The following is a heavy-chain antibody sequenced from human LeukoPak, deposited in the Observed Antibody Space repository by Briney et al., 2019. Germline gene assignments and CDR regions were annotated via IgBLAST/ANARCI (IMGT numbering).Heavy chain of an antibody. V-gene: IGHV1-46*01. D-gene: IGHD2-8*01. Sequence: GASVKVSCKASGYTFTSCYIHWVRQAPGQGLEWMGIINPSGGSTDYAQKFQGRVTVTRDTSTSTVYMELSSLRSEDTAIYYCARPLAPVMLNAFDIWGQGTMVTVSS. CDR1: GYTFTSCY. CDR3: ARPLAPVMLNAFDI. CDR2: INPSGGST. J-gene: IGHJ3*02.